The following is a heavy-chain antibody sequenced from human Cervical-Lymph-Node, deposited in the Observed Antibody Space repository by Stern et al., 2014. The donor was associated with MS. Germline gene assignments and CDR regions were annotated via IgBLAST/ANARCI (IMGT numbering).Heavy chain of an antibody. CDR3: ARDRGSYSDY. J-gene: IGHJ4*02. CDR1: GYTFTAYF. V-gene: IGHV1-2*02. CDR2: ISPKTGSA. Sequence: QMQLVHSGAEVERPGASVKVSCKASGYTFTAYFLHWVRQAPGQGLEWMGWISPKTGSATYAQKFQDRVTMTRDTSINTGYMEVSSLRSDDTAVYYCARDRGSYSDYWGQGTLVAVSS. D-gene: IGHD1-26*01.